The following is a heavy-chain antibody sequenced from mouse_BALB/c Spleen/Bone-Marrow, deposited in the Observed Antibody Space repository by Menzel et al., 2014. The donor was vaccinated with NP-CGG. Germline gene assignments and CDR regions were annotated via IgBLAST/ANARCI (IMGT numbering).Heavy chain of an antibody. J-gene: IGHJ1*01. CDR2: INPDSSTI. CDR3: ARLYWYFDV. CDR1: GFDFSRYW. V-gene: IGHV4-1*02. Sequence: EVQLVESGGGLVQPGGSLKLSCAASGFDFSRYWMSWVRQAPGKGLEWIGEINPDSSTINYTPSLKDKFIISRDNAENTLYLQMSKVRSEDTAFYYGARLYWYFDVWGAGTTVTVSS.